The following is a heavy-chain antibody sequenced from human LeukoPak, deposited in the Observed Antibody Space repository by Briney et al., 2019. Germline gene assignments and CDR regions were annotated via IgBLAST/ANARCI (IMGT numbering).Heavy chain of an antibody. CDR2: IRGSGGST. V-gene: IGHV3-23*01. CDR3: AKSYYGSGSYDDY. J-gene: IGHJ4*02. CDR1: GFSFSSYA. Sequence: PGESLTLSCAVSGFSFSSYAMSWVRQPPGKGLEWVSAIRGSGGSTYYADSVKGRFTISRDNSKNTLYLQMNSLRAEDTAVYYCAKSYYGSGSYDDYWGQGTLVTVSS. D-gene: IGHD3-10*01.